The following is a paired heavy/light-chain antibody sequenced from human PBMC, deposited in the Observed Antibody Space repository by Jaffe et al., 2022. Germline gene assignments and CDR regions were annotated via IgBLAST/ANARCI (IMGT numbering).Heavy chain of an antibody. CDR1: GFTFSSYS. J-gene: IGHJ4*02. D-gene: IGHD2-8*02. CDR2: ISSSSSYI. Sequence: EVQLVESGGGLVKPGGSLRLSCAASGFTFSSYSMNWVRQAPGKGLEWVSSISSSSSYIYYADSVKGRFTISRDNAKNSLYLQMNSLRAEDTAVYYCARDYVGGYCTGGVCYVEGGAIDYWGQGTLVTVSS. V-gene: IGHV3-21*01. CDR3: ARDYVGGYCTGGVCYVEGGAIDY.
Light chain of an antibody. V-gene: IGKV3-11*01. J-gene: IGKJ2*01. CDR3: QQRSNWPPHT. CDR2: DAS. CDR1: QSVSSY. Sequence: EIVLTQSPATLSLSPGERATLSCRASQSVSSYLAWYQQKPGQAPRLLIYDASNRATGIPARFSGSGSGTDFTLTISSLEPEDFAVYYCQQRSNWPPHTFGQGTKLEIK.